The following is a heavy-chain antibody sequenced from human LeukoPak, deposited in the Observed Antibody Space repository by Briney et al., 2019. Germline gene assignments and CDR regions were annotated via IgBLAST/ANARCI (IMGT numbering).Heavy chain of an antibody. D-gene: IGHD3-10*01. CDR3: ARSVRRLYGSGRSNWFDP. V-gene: IGHV3-48*01. CDR1: GFTFSSYS. Sequence: GGSLRLSCAASGFTFSSYSMNWVRQTPGKGLEWVSYIGRSSSTIFYADSVKGRFTISRDNAKNSLYLQMNSLRAEDTAVYYCARSVRRLYGSGRSNWFDPWGQGTLVTVSS. CDR2: IGRSSSTI. J-gene: IGHJ5*02.